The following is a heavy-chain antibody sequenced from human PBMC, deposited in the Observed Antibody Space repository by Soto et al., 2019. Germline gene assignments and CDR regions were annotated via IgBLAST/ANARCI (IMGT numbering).Heavy chain of an antibody. CDR2: ISSSSSTI. CDR1: GFTFSSYS. Sequence: GESLKISCAASGFTFSSYSMNWVRQAPGKGLEWVSYISSSSSTIYYADSVKGRFTISRDNAKNSLYLQMNSLRAEDTAVYYCARLVTPDYYDSSGYYYDDYWGQGTLVTVSS. CDR3: ARLVTPDYYDSSGYYYDDY. D-gene: IGHD3-22*01. J-gene: IGHJ4*02. V-gene: IGHV3-48*04.